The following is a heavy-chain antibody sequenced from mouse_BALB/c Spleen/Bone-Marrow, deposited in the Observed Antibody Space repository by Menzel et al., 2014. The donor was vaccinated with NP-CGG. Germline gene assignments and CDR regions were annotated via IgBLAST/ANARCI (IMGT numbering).Heavy chain of an antibody. CDR1: GYTFTSYW. Sequence: QVQLQQSGAELAKPGASVKMSCKASGYTFTSYWMHWVKQRHGQGLEWIGYINPSTGYTEYNQKFKDKATLTADKSSSAAFMQQSRLTSEYSAFYCCAGDNRYDGFAYWGQGTLVTVSA. D-gene: IGHD2-14*01. CDR2: INPSTGYT. V-gene: IGHV1-7*01. CDR3: AGDNRYDGFAY. J-gene: IGHJ3*01.